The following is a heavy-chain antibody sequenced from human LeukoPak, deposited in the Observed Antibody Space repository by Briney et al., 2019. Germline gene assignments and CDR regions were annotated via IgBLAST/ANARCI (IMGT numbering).Heavy chain of an antibody. Sequence: GGSLRLSCAASGFTFSDYYMSWIRQAPGKGLEWISYISSSGSTIYYADSVKGRFTISRDNAKNSLYLQTNSLRAEDTAVYYCARESLNYYDTSGYVDYWGQGTRVTVSS. V-gene: IGHV3-11*01. CDR3: ARESLNYYDTSGYVDY. D-gene: IGHD3-22*01. CDR1: GFTFSDYY. CDR2: ISSSGSTI. J-gene: IGHJ4*02.